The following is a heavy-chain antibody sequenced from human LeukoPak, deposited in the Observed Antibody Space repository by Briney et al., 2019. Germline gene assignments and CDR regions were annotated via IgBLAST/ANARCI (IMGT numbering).Heavy chain of an antibody. CDR3: LAAGGY. V-gene: IGHV3-7*01. Sequence: PGGSLRLSCAASGFTFSSYWMHWVRQAPGKGLEWVAKIKPDGSEKYYVDSVKGRFTISRDNAKNSLYLQMSSLRAEDTAVYYCLAAGGYWGQGTLVTVSS. CDR2: IKPDGSEK. J-gene: IGHJ4*02. D-gene: IGHD3-10*01. CDR1: GFTFSSYW.